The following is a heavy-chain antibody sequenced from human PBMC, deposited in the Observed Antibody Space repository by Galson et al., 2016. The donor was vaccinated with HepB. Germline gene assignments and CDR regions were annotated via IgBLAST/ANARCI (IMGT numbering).Heavy chain of an antibody. CDR2: IIPIFGTP. D-gene: IGHD3-9*01. CDR3: ATLSYDVVTGYQYFFDH. V-gene: IGHV1-69*13. Sequence: SVKVSCKASGDSFNRYSISWVRQAPGHGLEWVGGIIPIFGTPDYAQKLQGRVIITADVSTSTSYMELSSLRFEDTAVYYCATLSYDVVTGYQYFFDHWGQGTLVTVSS. J-gene: IGHJ4*02. CDR1: GDSFNRYS.